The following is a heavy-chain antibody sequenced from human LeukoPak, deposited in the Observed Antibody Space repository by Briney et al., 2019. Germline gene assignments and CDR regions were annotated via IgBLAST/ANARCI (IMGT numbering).Heavy chain of an antibody. CDR3: AKDGGGEYYYGSGVFDY. V-gene: IGHV3-23*01. Sequence: GGSLRLSCAASGFTFSSYAMSWVRQAPGKGLEWVSAISGSGGSTYYADSVKGRFSISRDNSKNTLYLQMNSLRAEDTAVYFCAKDGGGEYYYGSGVFDYWGQGTLVTVSP. J-gene: IGHJ4*02. CDR2: ISGSGGST. CDR1: GFTFSSYA. D-gene: IGHD3-10*01.